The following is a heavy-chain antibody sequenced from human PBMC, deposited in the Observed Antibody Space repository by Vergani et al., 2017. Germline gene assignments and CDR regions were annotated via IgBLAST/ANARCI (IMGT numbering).Heavy chain of an antibody. V-gene: IGHV4-39*07. D-gene: IGHD3-3*01. CDR1: GGSISSSSSY. J-gene: IGHJ6*02. CDR2: NYYSGST. Sequence: QLQLQESGPGLVKPSETLSLTCTVSGGSISSSSSYWGWIRQPPGKVLAWIGSNYYSGSTYSNQSLKSRVTISVDTSKNQFSLELSSVTAADTAVYYWAREGGGITICGVPQGTYYYYGMDVWGQGTTVTVSS. CDR3: AREGGGITICGVPQGTYYYYGMDV.